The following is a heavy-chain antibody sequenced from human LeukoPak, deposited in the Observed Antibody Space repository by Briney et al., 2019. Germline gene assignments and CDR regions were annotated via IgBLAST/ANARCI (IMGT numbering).Heavy chain of an antibody. CDR2: ISGYNGNT. CDR3: ARDLSLGRHDDGEPFDS. CDR1: GYTFTNHG. J-gene: IGHJ4*02. Sequence: ASVKVSCKTSGYTFTNHGISWVRQAPGQGLEWVGWISGYNGNTNYVQKFRGRITMTTDTSTSTAYLQLRSLSSDDTALYYCARDLSLGRHDDGEPFDSWGQGTLVTVSS. V-gene: IGHV1-18*01. D-gene: IGHD4-17*01.